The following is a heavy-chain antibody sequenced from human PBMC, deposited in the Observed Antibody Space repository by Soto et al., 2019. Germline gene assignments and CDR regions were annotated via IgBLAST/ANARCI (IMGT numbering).Heavy chain of an antibody. V-gene: IGHV3-30-3*01. CDR1: GFTFSSYA. D-gene: IGHD3-22*01. CDR3: ARCTNYYDSSGYYY. J-gene: IGHJ4*01. CDR2: ISYDGSNK. Sequence: GGSLRLSCAASGFTFSSYAMHWVRQAPGKGLEWVAVISYDGSNKYYADSVKGRFTISRDNSKNTLYLQMNSLRAEDTAVYYCARCTNYYDSSGYYYWGHGTLVTVSS.